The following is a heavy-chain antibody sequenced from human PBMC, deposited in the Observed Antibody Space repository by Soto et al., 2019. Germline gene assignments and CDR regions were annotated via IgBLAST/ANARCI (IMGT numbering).Heavy chain of an antibody. CDR3: VRKGY. Sequence: RHRYTASGFTIINLGMHWVRQAPGKGLEWVAVISYDGSNKYYADSVKGRFTISRDNSKNTLYLQMNSLRAEDTDVYYCVRKGYWGQGTLVTVSS. V-gene: IGHV3-30*03. J-gene: IGHJ4*02. CDR2: ISYDGSNK. CDR1: GFTIINLG.